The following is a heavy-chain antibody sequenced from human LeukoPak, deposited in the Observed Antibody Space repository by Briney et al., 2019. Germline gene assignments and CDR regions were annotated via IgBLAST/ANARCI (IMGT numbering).Heavy chain of an antibody. CDR1: GYTFTSYG. V-gene: IGHV1-18*01. CDR2: ISAYNGNT. Sequence: VASVKVSCKAPGYTFTSYGITWVRQAPGQGLEWMGWISAYNGNTNYAQRLQGRVTMTTDTSTSTAYMALRSLRSDDTAVNSCARDFRGNTVTSKGYTFDIWGQGTMVTVSS. D-gene: IGHD4-17*01. CDR3: ARDFRGNTVTSKGYTFDI. J-gene: IGHJ3*02.